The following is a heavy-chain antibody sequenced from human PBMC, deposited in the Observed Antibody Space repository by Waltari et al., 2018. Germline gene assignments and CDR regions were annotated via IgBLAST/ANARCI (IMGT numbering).Heavy chain of an antibody. CDR1: GYSISSGYY. CDR2: IYHSGST. CDR3: ATDQNYYYYGMDV. V-gene: IGHV4-38-2*01. J-gene: IGHJ6*02. Sequence: QVQLQESGPGLVKPSETLSLTCAVSGYSISSGYYWGWLRQPPGKGLEWIGSIYHSGSTYYNPSHKSRVTISVDTSKNQFSLKLSSVTAADTAVYYCATDQNYYYYGMDVWGQGTTVTVSS.